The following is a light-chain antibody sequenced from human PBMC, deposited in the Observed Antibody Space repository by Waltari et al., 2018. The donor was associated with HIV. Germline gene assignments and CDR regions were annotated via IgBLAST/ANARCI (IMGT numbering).Light chain of an antibody. CDR2: GKN. CDR3: HSRDSSGNSYV. Sequence: SSELTQDPDVSVALGQTLKITCQGDSLRCYYSNWYQQKPGQAPVLVLHGKNSRPSGVPDRFSGASSGSTASLTITGAQAEDETVYYCHSRDSSGNSYVFGNGTQVTVL. V-gene: IGLV3-19*01. CDR1: SLRCYY. J-gene: IGLJ1*01.